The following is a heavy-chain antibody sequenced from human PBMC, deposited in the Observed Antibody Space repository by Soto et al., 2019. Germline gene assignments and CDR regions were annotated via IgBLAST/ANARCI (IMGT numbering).Heavy chain of an antibody. Sequence: PGGSLRLSCAASGFTFSSYSRNWVRQAPGKGLEWDSYISSSSSTIYYADSVKGRFTISRDNAKNSLYLQMNSLRDEDTAVYYCARRQKQQLAYGMDVWGKGTTGTV. J-gene: IGHJ6*04. D-gene: IGHD6-13*01. CDR2: ISSSSSTI. CDR1: GFTFSSYS. V-gene: IGHV3-48*02. CDR3: ARRQKQQLAYGMDV.